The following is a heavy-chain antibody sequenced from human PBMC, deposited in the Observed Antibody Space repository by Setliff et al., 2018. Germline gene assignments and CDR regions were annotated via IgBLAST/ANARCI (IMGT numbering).Heavy chain of an antibody. CDR3: ARGLGKGTVDY. J-gene: IGHJ4*02. Sequence: SCAASGFTFSSSWMIWVRQVPGKGLDWVANMNQDSTNKYHVDSVKGRFTISRDNAKNSLFLQMDSLRVEDTAVYYCARGLGKGTVDYWGQGTLVTVSS. CDR1: GFTFSSSW. D-gene: IGHD3-16*01. CDR2: MNQDSTNK. V-gene: IGHV3-7*03.